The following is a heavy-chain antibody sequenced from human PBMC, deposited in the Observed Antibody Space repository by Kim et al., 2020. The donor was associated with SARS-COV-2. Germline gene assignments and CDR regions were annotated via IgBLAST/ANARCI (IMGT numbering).Heavy chain of an antibody. D-gene: IGHD5-12*01. V-gene: IGHV1-46*01. J-gene: IGHJ4*02. Sequence: AQTFQGRVTMTRDTSTSTVYMELGSLRSEDTAWYYCARGDGYSGYDYFGYWGQGTLVTVSS. CDR3: ARGDGYSGYDYFGY.